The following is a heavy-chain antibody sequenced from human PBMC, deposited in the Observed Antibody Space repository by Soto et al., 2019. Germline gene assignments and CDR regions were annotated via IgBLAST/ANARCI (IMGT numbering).Heavy chain of an antibody. V-gene: IGHV3-23*01. Sequence: EVQLLESGGGLVQPGGSLRLSCEASGFTFSASAMSWVRQAPRKGLEWVSTISDSGSTYYADAVKGQFTIYRDNSKNTLYLQSNSLRAQDTAVYHCATVWGDDRYCTRTSCLYYFHHWGQGVLVTVSS. CDR2: ISDSGST. CDR3: ATVWGDDRYCTRTSCLYYFHH. D-gene: IGHD2-2*01. J-gene: IGHJ4*02. CDR1: GFTFSASA.